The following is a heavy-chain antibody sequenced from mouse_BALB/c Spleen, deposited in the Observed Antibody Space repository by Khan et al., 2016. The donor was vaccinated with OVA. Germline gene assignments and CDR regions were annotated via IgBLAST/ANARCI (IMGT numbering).Heavy chain of an antibody. J-gene: IGHJ3*01. CDR1: GYSFTSYY. D-gene: IGHD2-2*01. Sequence: VQLQQSGPELMKPGASVKISCKASGYSFTSYYIHWVMQSHGKSLEWIGYIDPFSGGTTYNQKFKGKATLTVDKSYSTAYIHLSNLTSDDSAVYYCTRHGYVAWFTYWGQGTLVTVSA. V-gene: IGHV1S135*01. CDR3: TRHGYVAWFTY. CDR2: IDPFSGGT.